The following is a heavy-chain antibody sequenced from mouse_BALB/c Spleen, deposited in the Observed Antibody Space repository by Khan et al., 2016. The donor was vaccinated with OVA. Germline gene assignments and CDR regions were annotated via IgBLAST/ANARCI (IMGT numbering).Heavy chain of an antibody. V-gene: IGHV3-2*02. Sequence: EVQLQESGPGLVKPCQSLSLTCTVTGYSITSDYAWNWIRQFPGNKLEWMGYISYSGSTNYNPSLKSRISITRDTSKNQFFLQLNSVTTEDTATYYCARDGSRYNYAMDYWGQGTSVTVSS. CDR3: ARDGSRYNYAMDY. D-gene: IGHD2-3*01. J-gene: IGHJ4*01. CDR1: GYSITSDYA. CDR2: ISYSGST.